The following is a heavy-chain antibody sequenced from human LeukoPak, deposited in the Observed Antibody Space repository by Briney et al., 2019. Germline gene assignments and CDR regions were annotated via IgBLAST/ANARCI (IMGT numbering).Heavy chain of an antibody. V-gene: IGHV3-23*01. CDR3: AKTNGYYDY. Sequence: GGSLRLSCAASGFTFSSYGMSWVRQAPGKGLEWVSSISGSGGNTYYADSVKGRFTISRDNSKSTVYLQMNGLRAEDTAVYHCAKTNGYYDYWGQGTLVTVSS. D-gene: IGHD3-22*01. CDR2: ISGSGGNT. CDR1: GFTFSSYG. J-gene: IGHJ4*02.